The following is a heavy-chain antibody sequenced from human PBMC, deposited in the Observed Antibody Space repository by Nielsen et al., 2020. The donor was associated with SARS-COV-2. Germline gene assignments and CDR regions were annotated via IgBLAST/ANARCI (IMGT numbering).Heavy chain of an antibody. Sequence: ASVKVSCKASGYTFNVYAMNWVRQAPGQRLEWMGWINTNTGNPTYAQGFTGRFVFSLDTSVSTAYLQIDSLEAEDTAVYYCARDRGDGYNSGVDYWGQGTLVTVSS. V-gene: IGHV7-4-1*01. J-gene: IGHJ4*02. D-gene: IGHD5-24*01. CDR1: GYTFNVYA. CDR2: INTNTGNP. CDR3: ARDRGDGYNSGVDY.